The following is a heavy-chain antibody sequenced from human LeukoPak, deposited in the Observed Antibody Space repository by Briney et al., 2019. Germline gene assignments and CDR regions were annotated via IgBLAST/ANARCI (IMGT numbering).Heavy chain of an antibody. Sequence: GGSLRLSCAASGFTFSSFGMHWVRQAPGKGLEGVAAISYDGSNEHYADSEKGRITISRDSSKPTLYLPMNTLRAQDTAMYYCARDRGWVVAASRGMDVWGQGTTVPVS. V-gene: IGHV3-30*03. CDR3: ARDRGWVVAASRGMDV. CDR1: GFTFSSFG. J-gene: IGHJ6*02. CDR2: ISYDGSNE. D-gene: IGHD2-15*01.